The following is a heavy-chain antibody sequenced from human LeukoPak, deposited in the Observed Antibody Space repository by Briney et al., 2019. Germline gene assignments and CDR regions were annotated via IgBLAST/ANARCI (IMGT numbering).Heavy chain of an antibody. V-gene: IGHV3-7*03. CDR1: GFTFSSYW. J-gene: IGHJ4*02. CDR2: IKEDGGEK. CDR3: ARDSGWFRFDY. Sequence: QPGGSLRLSCAASGFTFSSYWMTWVRQAPGKGLEWVANIKEDGGEKYYVDSVKGRFTISGDNAKNSLYPQMNSLRAEDTAVYYCARDSGWFRFDYWGQGTLATVSS. D-gene: IGHD6-13*01.